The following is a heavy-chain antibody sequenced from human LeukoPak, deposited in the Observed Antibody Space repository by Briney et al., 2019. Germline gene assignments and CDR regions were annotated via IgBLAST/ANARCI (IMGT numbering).Heavy chain of an antibody. J-gene: IGHJ4*02. CDR3: VSHSDPLTPYYFVY. D-gene: IGHD3-9*01. V-gene: IGHV3-53*01. Sequence: PGGSLRLPCAASGFIVGSSYMSWVCHAPEKGLEWVSIIHSGGNTYHADSVKGRLTISRDNSKNTLSLQMNSLRAEDTALYYCVSHSDPLTPYYFVYWGEGTLVTVSS. CDR2: IHSGGNT. CDR1: GFIVGSSY.